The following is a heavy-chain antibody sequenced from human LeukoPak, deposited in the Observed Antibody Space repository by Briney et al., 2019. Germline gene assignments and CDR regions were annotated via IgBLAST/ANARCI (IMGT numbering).Heavy chain of an antibody. V-gene: IGHV4-59*08. Sequence: PSETLSLTCTVSGGSISSYYWSWIRQPPGKGLEWIGYIYYSGSTNYNPSLKSRVTISVDTSKNQFSLKLSSVTAADTAVYYCARHVDTAMVRLDYWGQGTLVTVSS. CDR1: GGSISSYY. J-gene: IGHJ4*02. CDR2: IYYSGST. D-gene: IGHD5-18*01. CDR3: ARHVDTAMVRLDY.